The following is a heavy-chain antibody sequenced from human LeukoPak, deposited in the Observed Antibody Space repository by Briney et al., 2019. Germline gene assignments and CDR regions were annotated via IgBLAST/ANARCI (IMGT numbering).Heavy chain of an antibody. CDR2: IYYSEST. D-gene: IGHD3-22*01. Sequence: SETLSLTCTVSGGSISSYYWSWIRQPPGKGLEWIGYIYYSESTNYNPSLKSRVTISVDTSKNQFSLKLNSVTAADTAVYYCARGYYDSSGYWLSYFDYWGQGTLVTVSS. J-gene: IGHJ4*02. CDR1: GGSISSYY. V-gene: IGHV4-59*01. CDR3: ARGYYDSSGYWLSYFDY.